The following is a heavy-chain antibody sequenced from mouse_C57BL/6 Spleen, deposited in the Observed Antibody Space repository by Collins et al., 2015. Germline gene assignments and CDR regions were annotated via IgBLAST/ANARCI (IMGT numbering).Heavy chain of an antibody. V-gene: IGHV2-2*01. CDR2: IWSGGST. CDR3: ARNFQDYYFDY. J-gene: IGHJ2*01. Sequence: QVQLKQSGPGLVQPSQSLSITCTVSGFSLTSYGVHWVRQSPGKGLEWLGVIWSGGSTDYNAAFISRLSISKDNSKSQVFFKMNSLQADDTAIYYCARNFQDYYFDYWGQGTTLTVSS. CDR1: GFSLTSYG.